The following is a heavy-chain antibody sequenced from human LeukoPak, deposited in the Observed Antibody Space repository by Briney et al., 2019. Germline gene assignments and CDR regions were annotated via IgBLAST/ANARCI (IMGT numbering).Heavy chain of an antibody. Sequence: SETLSLTCTVSGYSIGSGYYWGWIRQPPGKWLEWIGSIYHSGSTYYNPSLKSRVTISVDTSKNQFSLRLSSVTAADTAVYYCARVRITIFGVVTNHDFDYWGQGTLVTVSS. CDR3: ARVRITIFGVVTNHDFDY. CDR1: GYSIGSGYY. D-gene: IGHD3-3*01. V-gene: IGHV4-38-2*02. J-gene: IGHJ4*02. CDR2: IYHSGST.